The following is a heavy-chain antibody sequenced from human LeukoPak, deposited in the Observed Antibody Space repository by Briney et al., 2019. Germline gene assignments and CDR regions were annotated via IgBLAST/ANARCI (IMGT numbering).Heavy chain of an antibody. Sequence: ASVKVSCRASGYTFTGYYIHWVRQAPGQGLEWMGWINGNSGVPQYAQNFQGRVTLTRDTSISTAYMELNSLTSDDTAVYYCARRHYYDSSGYYYVSYYGMDVWGQGTTVTVSS. J-gene: IGHJ6*02. D-gene: IGHD3-22*01. CDR1: GYTFTGYY. CDR2: INGNSGVP. CDR3: ARRHYYDSSGYYYVSYYGMDV. V-gene: IGHV1-2*02.